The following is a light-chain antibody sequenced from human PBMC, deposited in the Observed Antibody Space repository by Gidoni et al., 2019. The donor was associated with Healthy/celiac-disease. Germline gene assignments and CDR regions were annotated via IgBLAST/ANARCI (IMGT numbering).Light chain of an antibody. J-gene: IGLJ2*01. CDR3: SSYTSSSTVV. V-gene: IGLV2-14*01. Sequence: QSALTQPAPLSGSPGQSITISCTGTSSDVGGYNYVSWYQQHPGKAPKLMIYEVSNRPSGVSNRFSGSKSGNTASLTISGLQAEDEADYYCSSYTSSSTVVFGGGTKLTVL. CDR1: SSDVGGYNY. CDR2: EVS.